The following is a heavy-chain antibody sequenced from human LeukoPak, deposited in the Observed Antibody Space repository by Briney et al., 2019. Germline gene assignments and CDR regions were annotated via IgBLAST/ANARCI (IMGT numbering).Heavy chain of an antibody. Sequence: SETLSLTCTVSSGSISRDYWTWIRQPAGEGLEWIGRIHTSGSTNYNPSLKSRISMSLDTSKNQFLLKLTSVTAADTAVYYCARSSGYPPDWFDPWGQGALVTVSS. D-gene: IGHD3-3*01. CDR2: IHTSGST. CDR3: ARSSGYPPDWFDP. CDR1: SGSISRDY. V-gene: IGHV4-4*07. J-gene: IGHJ5*02.